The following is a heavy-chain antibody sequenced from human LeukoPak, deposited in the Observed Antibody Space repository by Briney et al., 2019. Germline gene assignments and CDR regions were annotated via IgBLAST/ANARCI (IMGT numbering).Heavy chain of an antibody. Sequence: SRTLSLTCAISGDSVSSNNAAWNWIRQSPSRGLEWLGSTYYMSQWYNDYAASVISRITINPDTSRNQFSLQLNSVTPEDTALYYCARGGSYSFDYWGQGTLVTVSS. CDR3: ARGGSYSFDY. CDR2: TYYMSQWYN. J-gene: IGHJ4*02. CDR1: GDSVSSNNAA. D-gene: IGHD1-26*01. V-gene: IGHV6-1*01.